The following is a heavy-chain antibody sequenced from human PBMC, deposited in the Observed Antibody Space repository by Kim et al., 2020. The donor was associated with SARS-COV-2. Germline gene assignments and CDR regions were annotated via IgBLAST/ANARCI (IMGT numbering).Heavy chain of an antibody. V-gene: IGHV4-4*07. D-gene: IGHD1-26*01. J-gene: IGHJ4*01. CDR3: ARDARVWVRFFDY. CDR2: VYSSGTT. Sequence: SETLSLTCTVSGGSITSYYWTWIRQPPGKGLEWIGRVYSSGTTTYNPSLKSRVPMSVDTSKNQFSLKLSSVTAADTAVYYCARDARVWVRFFDY. CDR1: GGSITSYY.